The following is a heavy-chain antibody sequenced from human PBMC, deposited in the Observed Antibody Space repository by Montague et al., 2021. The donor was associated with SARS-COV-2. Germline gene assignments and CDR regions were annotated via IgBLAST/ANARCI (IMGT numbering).Heavy chain of an antibody. CDR1: GVTFSSYE. CDR3: ARGRFDWFALYYYYYYGMDV. D-gene: IGHD3-9*01. Sequence: SLRLSCAASGVTFSSYEMNWVRQAPGKGLEWVSYISSSGSTIYYADSVKGRFTISRDNAKNSLYLQMNSLRAEDTAVYYCARGRFDWFALYYYYYYGMDVWGQGTTVTVSS. J-gene: IGHJ6*02. CDR2: ISSSGSTI. V-gene: IGHV3-48*03.